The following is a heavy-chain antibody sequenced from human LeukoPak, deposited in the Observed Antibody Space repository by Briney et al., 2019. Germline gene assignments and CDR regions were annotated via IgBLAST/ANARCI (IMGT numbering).Heavy chain of an antibody. CDR2: IYYSGII. V-gene: IGHV4-39*01. J-gene: IGHJ4*02. Sequence: SETLSLTCTVSGGSISSSSYYWAWIRQPPGKGLEWIGSIYYSGIIYYNPSLKSRVTISVDTSKNQFSLKLTSVTAADTAVYYCASRAAGAVAGEFDYWGQGTLVSVSS. CDR1: GGSISSSSYY. CDR3: ASRAAGAVAGEFDY. D-gene: IGHD6-19*01.